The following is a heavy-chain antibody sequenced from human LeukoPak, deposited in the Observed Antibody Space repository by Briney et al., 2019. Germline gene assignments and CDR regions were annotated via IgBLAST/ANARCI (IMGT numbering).Heavy chain of an antibody. Sequence: ASVKVSCKASGYTFTSYGISWVRQAPGQGLEWMGWISAYNGNTNYAQKLQGRVTMTTDTSTSTAYMELRSLRSDDTAVYNCALLCSTSCYTGGFDPWGQGTLATVSS. CDR2: ISAYNGNT. D-gene: IGHD2-2*02. V-gene: IGHV1-18*01. CDR1: GYTFTSYG. J-gene: IGHJ5*02. CDR3: ALLCSTSCYTGGFDP.